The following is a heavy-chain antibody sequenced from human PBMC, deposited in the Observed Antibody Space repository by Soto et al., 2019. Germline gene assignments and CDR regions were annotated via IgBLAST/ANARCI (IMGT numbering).Heavy chain of an antibody. CDR3: TRDRDILAGYYSPNSFHY. D-gene: IGHD3-9*01. V-gene: IGHV3-49*03. CDR1: GFTIGVFA. Sequence: PGGSLRLSRTASGFTIGVFAMGWFRQAPGKGLQWVGFIRSNTFGGTTVYAASVKGRFTISRDDSKSVAYLQMNSLRTEDTAMYYCTRDRDILAGYYSPNSFHYWGQGA. CDR2: IRSNTFGGTT. J-gene: IGHJ4*02.